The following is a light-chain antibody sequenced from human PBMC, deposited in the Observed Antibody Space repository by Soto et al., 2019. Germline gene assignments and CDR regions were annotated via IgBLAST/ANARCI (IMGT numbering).Light chain of an antibody. CDR1: QSVSSN. Sequence: EIVKTQSPATLSVSPGERATLSCRASQSVSSNLAWYQQKPGQAPRLLIYGASTRATGIPARFSGSGSGTEFTLTISSLQSEDVAVYYCQQYNNWPRGPFGQGTKVDIK. V-gene: IGKV3-15*01. CDR3: QQYNNWPRGP. CDR2: GAS. J-gene: IGKJ1*01.